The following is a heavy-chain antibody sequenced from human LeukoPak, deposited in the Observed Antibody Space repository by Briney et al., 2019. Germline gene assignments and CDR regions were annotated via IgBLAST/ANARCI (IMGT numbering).Heavy chain of an antibody. V-gene: IGHV3-48*01. CDR2: ISSTSSTI. Sequence: GGSLRLSCAASGFTFANYNFNWVRQAPGKGLEWVSYISSTSSTIYYADSMKGRFTISRDNAKNSLHLQMNSLRAEDTAVYYCARDPPHGMDVWGQGTTVTVSS. CDR3: ARDPPHGMDV. CDR1: GFTFANYN. J-gene: IGHJ6*02.